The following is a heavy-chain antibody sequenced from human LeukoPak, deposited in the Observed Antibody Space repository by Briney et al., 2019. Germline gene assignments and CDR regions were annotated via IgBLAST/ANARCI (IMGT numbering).Heavy chain of an antibody. Sequence: SETLSLTCTVSGGSINSYYWSWIRQPAGQGLEWIGRISVTDGTSYDPSLKSRVTMSIDTSKNQFSLKLSSVTAADTAVYYCARAREGLELHDYWGQGTLVTVSS. CDR3: ARAREGLELHDY. J-gene: IGHJ4*02. D-gene: IGHD1-7*01. CDR1: GGSINSYY. V-gene: IGHV4-4*07. CDR2: ISVTDGT.